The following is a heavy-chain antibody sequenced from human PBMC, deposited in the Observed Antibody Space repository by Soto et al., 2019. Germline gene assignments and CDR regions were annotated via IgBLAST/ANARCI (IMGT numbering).Heavy chain of an antibody. CDR1: GFTFDDYA. CDR2: ISWNSGSI. CDR3: AKGTAMVPREFDY. Sequence: PGGSLRLSCAASGFTFDDYAMHWVRQAPGKGLEWVSGISWNSGSIGYADSVKGRFTISRDNAKNSLYLQMNSLRADDTALYYCAKGTAMVPREFDYWGQGTLVTVSS. V-gene: IGHV3-9*01. J-gene: IGHJ4*02. D-gene: IGHD5-18*01.